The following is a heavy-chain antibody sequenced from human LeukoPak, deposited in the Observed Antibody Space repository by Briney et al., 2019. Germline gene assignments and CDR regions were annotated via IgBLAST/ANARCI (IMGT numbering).Heavy chain of an antibody. CDR1: GFTLNDYG. V-gene: IGHV3-30*02. CDR2: VRYDGSET. Sequence: GGSLRLSCVVSGFTLNDYGIHWVRQPPGGGLEWVAFVRYDGSETYFGDSVKGRFTISRDTAKNTVYVQMNSVRPEDTAVYYCASTLYSSGCNFWGQGTLVTVSS. D-gene: IGHD6-19*01. CDR3: ASTLYSSGCNF. J-gene: IGHJ4*02.